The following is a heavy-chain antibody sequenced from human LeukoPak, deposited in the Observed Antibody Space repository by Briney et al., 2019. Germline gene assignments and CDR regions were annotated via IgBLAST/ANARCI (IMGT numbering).Heavy chain of an antibody. CDR1: GYTFTSYY. CDR3: ARSYGDYAWFDP. CDR2: INPNSGGT. Sequence: ASVKVSCKASGYTFTSYYMHWVRQAPGQGLKWMGWINPNSGGTNYAQKFQGRVTMTRDTSISTAYMELSRLRSDDTAVYYCARSYGDYAWFDPWGQGTLVTVSS. J-gene: IGHJ5*02. D-gene: IGHD4-17*01. V-gene: IGHV1-2*02.